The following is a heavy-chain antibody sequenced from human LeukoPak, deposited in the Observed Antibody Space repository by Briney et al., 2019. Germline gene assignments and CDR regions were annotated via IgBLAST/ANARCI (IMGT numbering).Heavy chain of an antibody. Sequence: GASVKVSCKASGYTFTDYYMHWVRQAPGHGLEWMGWIYPDSGGTNSAQKFQGRVTMTEDTSTDTAYMELSSLRSEDTAVYYCATGKLQPGMDVWGQGTTVTVSS. D-gene: IGHD4-11*01. V-gene: IGHV1-2*02. CDR2: IYPDSGGT. J-gene: IGHJ6*02. CDR3: ATGKLQPGMDV. CDR1: GYTFTDYY.